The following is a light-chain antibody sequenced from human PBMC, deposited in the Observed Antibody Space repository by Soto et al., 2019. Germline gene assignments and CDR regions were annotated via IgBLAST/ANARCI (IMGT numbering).Light chain of an antibody. CDR2: GNS. V-gene: IGLV1-40*01. J-gene: IGLJ1*01. CDR1: SSNIGAGYD. CDR3: QSYDSSLSGYV. Sequence: QSVLTQPPSVSGAPGQRVTISCTGSSSNIGAGYDVHWYQQLPGTAPKLLIYGNSNRPSGVPDRFSGSKSGTSASLAITRLQAEDEADYYGQSYDSSLSGYVFGTGTKVTVL.